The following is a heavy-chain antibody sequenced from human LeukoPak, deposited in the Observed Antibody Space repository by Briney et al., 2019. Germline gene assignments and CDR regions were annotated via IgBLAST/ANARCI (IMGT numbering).Heavy chain of an antibody. J-gene: IGHJ4*02. D-gene: IGHD6-13*01. V-gene: IGHV1-8*01. CDR1: GYTFTTYV. CDR3: TRGLGDYNTNWFPVSGY. Sequence: ASVKVSCKASGYTFTTYVMSWVRQATGQGLEWMGWMNPDSGDTNYAQKFQGRVTMTRNTSISTAYMELSSLGSEDTAIYYCTRGLGDYNTNWFPVSGYWGQGTLVTVSS. CDR2: MNPDSGDT.